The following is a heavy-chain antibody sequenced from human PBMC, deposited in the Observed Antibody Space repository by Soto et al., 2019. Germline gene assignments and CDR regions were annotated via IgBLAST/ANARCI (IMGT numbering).Heavy chain of an antibody. Sequence: ASVKVSCKASGFTFTSSAVQWVRQARGQRLEWIGWIVVGSGNTNYAQKFQERVTITRDMSTSTAYMEPSSLRSEDTAVYYCAAEIAYDFRGGYYGMDVWGQGTTVTVSS. D-gene: IGHD3-3*01. CDR3: AAEIAYDFRGGYYGMDV. J-gene: IGHJ6*02. CDR2: IVVGSGNT. CDR1: GFTFTSSA. V-gene: IGHV1-58*01.